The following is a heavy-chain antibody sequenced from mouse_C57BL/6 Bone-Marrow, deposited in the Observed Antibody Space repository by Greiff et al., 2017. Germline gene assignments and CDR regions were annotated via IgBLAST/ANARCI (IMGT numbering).Heavy chain of an antibody. Sequence: DVKLQESGPGLVKPSQSLSLTCSVTGYSITSGYYWNWIRQFPGNKLEWMGYISYDGSNNYNPSLKNRISITRDTSKNQFFLKLNSVTTEDTATYYCARDPIRFYCFDYWGQGTTLTVSS. J-gene: IGHJ2*01. CDR3: ARDPIRFYCFDY. V-gene: IGHV3-6*01. CDR1: GYSITSGYY. CDR2: ISYDGSN.